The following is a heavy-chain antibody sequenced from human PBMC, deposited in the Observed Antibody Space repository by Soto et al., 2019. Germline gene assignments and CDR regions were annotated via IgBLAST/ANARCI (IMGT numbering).Heavy chain of an antibody. CDR2: INAGNGNT. CDR3: ARAPGYSYGYI. D-gene: IGHD5-18*01. V-gene: IGHV1-3*01. Sequence: ASVKVSCKASGYTFTSYAIHWVRQAPGQRLEWMGWINAGNGNTKYSQKFQGRVTITRDTSASTAYMELSSLRSEDTAVYYCARAPGYSYGYIWGQGTLVTVSS. CDR1: GYTFTSYA. J-gene: IGHJ4*02.